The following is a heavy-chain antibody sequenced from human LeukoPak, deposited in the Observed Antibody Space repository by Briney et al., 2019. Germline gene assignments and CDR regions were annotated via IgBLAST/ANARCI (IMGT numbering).Heavy chain of an antibody. CDR1: GFTFSGSA. CDR2: IRSKANSYAT. CDR3: TRYTAAAGSPFDY. D-gene: IGHD6-13*01. Sequence: GGSLRLSCAASGFTFSGSAMHWVRQASGKGLEWVGRIRSKANSYATAYAASVKGRFTIAREDSKNTAYLQMNSVKTKDTAVYYCTRYTAAAGSPFDYWGQGTLVTVSS. V-gene: IGHV3-73*01. J-gene: IGHJ4*02.